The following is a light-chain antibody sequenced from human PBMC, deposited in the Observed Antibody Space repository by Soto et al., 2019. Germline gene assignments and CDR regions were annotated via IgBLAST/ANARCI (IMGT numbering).Light chain of an antibody. CDR3: QQYNSYSPT. V-gene: IGKV1-5*03. CDR2: KAS. CDR1: QSISSW. J-gene: IGKJ1*01. Sequence: DIQMTQSPSTLSVSLGDRVTITWRASQSISSWLAWYQQKPGKAPKLLIYKASSLESGVPSRFSGSGSGTEFTLTISSLQTDDFATYYCQQYNSYSPTFGQGTKVDIK.